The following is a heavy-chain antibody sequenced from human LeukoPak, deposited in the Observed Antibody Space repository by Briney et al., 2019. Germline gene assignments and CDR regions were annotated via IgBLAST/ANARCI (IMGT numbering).Heavy chain of an antibody. J-gene: IGHJ6*03. CDR2: ISSGSSYI. CDR3: ACTSGYDFSSYYYYYMDV. D-gene: IGHD5-12*01. CDR1: GFTFSSYS. Sequence: GGSLRLSCAASGFTFSSYSMNWVRQAPGKGLEWVSSISSGSSYIYYADSVKGRFTISRDNAKNSLYLQMNSLSAEDTAVYYCACTSGYDFSSYYYYYMDVWGKGATVTVSS. V-gene: IGHV3-21*01.